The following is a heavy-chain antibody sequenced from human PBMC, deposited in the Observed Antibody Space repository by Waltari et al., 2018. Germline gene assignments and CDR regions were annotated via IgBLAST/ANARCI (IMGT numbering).Heavy chain of an antibody. V-gene: IGHV3-74*01. CDR3: IRGIGDY. D-gene: IGHD3-16*01. CDR2: INSEGTLI. Sequence: EVQLVESGGGLVQPGGSLRLSCVVSGFNFRSYWMHWVRQSPGKGLVWVSRINSEGTLISYADSVKGRFTVSRDNAKNTLYLQMNSLRGEDTAVYYCIRGIGDYWGQGTLVTVSS. CDR1: GFNFRSYW. J-gene: IGHJ4*02.